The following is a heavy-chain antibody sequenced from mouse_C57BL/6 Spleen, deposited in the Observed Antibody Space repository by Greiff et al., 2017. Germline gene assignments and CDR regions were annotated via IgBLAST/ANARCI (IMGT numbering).Heavy chain of an antibody. CDR2: IDPETGGT. V-gene: IGHV1-15*01. Sequence: QVQLQQSGAELVRPGASVTLSCKASGYTFTDYEMHWVKQTPVHGLEWIGAIDPETGGTAYNQKFKGKAILTADKSSSTAYMELRSLTSEDSAVYYCTSRGEYGYDGGAMDYWGQGTSVTVSS. CDR3: TSRGEYGYDGGAMDY. CDR1: GYTFTDYE. J-gene: IGHJ4*01. D-gene: IGHD2-2*01.